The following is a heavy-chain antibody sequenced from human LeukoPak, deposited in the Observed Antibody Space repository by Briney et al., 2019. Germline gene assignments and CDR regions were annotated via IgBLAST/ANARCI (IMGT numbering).Heavy chain of an antibody. J-gene: IGHJ4*02. CDR1: GFTFGEYA. D-gene: IGHD3-22*01. V-gene: IGHV3-9*01. CDR3: AKRGVVIRVILVGFHKEAYYFDS. CDR2: LNWNSDTI. Sequence: GGSLRLSCAASGFTFGEYAMHWVRQAPGKGLEWVSGLNWNSDTIDYADSVKGRFTVSRDNAKNSLSLQMDSLRAEDTAVYFCAKRGVVIRVILVGFHKEAYYFDSWGQGALVTVSS.